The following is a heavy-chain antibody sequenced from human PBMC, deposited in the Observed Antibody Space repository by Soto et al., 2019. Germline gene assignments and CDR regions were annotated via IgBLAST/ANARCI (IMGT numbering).Heavy chain of an antibody. V-gene: IGHV1-18*01. CDR3: ARIRRDGYNAYYYGMDV. D-gene: IGHD5-12*01. CDR1: GYTFTSYG. Sequence: ASVKVSCKASGYTFTSYGISWVRQAPGQGLEWMGWISAYNGNTNYAQKLQGRVTMTTDTSTSTAYMELRSLRSDDTAVYYCARIRRDGYNAYYYGMDVWGQGTTVTV. J-gene: IGHJ6*02. CDR2: ISAYNGNT.